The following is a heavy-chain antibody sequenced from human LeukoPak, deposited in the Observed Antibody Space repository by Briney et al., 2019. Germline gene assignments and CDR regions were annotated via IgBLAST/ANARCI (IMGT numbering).Heavy chain of an antibody. CDR3: ARDSSGWYGDWFDP. Sequence: ASVTVSCTASGYTFTSYGISWVRQAPGQGLEWMGWISAYNGNTNYAQKLQGRVTMTTDTSTSTAYMELRSLRSDDTAVYYCARDSSGWYGDWFDPWGQGTLVTVSS. J-gene: IGHJ5*02. V-gene: IGHV1-18*01. CDR2: ISAYNGNT. CDR1: GYTFTSYG. D-gene: IGHD6-19*01.